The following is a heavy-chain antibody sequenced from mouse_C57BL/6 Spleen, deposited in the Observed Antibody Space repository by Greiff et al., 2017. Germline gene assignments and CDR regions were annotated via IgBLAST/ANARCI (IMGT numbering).Heavy chain of an antibody. D-gene: IGHD1-1*01. Sequence: EVQLQESEGGLVQPGSSMKLSCTASGFTFSDYYMAWVRQVPEKGLEWVANINYDGSSTYYLDSLKSRFIISRDNAKNILYLQMSSLKSEDTATYYCARGPPYYYGSSYGEFFDYWGQGTTLTVSS. V-gene: IGHV5-16*01. CDR1: GFTFSDYY. J-gene: IGHJ2*01. CDR2: INYDGSST. CDR3: ARGPPYYYGSSYGEFFDY.